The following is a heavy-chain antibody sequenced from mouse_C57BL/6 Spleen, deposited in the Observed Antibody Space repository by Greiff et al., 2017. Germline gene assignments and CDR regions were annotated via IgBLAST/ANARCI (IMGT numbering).Heavy chain of an antibody. J-gene: IGHJ4*01. Sequence: QVQLQQPGAELVMPGASVKLSCKASGYTFTSYWMHWVKQRPGQGLEWIGEIDPSDSYTNYNQKFKGKSTLTVDKSSSTAYMQLSSLTSEDSAVYYCARGDSNWDYYAMDYWGQGTSVTVSS. CDR2: IDPSDSYT. V-gene: IGHV1-69*01. D-gene: IGHD2-5*01. CDR3: ARGDSNWDYYAMDY. CDR1: GYTFTSYW.